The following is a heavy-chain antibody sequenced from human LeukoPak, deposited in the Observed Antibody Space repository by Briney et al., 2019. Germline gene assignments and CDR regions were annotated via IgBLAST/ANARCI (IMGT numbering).Heavy chain of an antibody. CDR3: ARGFRATVVTRYPFDY. CDR1: GGSFSGYY. D-gene: IGHD4-23*01. V-gene: IGHV4-34*01. CDR2: INHSGST. Sequence: SETLSLTCDVSGGSFSGYYWSWIRQPPGKGLEWIGEINHSGSTNYNPSLKSRVTISVDTSKNQFSLKLSSVTAADTAVYYCARGFRATVVTRYPFDYWGQGTLVTVSS. J-gene: IGHJ4*02.